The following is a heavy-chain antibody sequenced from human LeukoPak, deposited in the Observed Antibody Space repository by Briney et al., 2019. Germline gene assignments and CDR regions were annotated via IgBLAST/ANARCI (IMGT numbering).Heavy chain of an antibody. CDR1: GFTFSSYA. J-gene: IGHJ4*02. V-gene: IGHV3-30*04. CDR2: ISYDGSNK. CDR3: AKRPGSSGWYYFDY. Sequence: PGGSLRLSCAASGFTFSSYAMHWVRQAPGKGLEWVAVISYDGSNKYYADSVKGRFTISRDNSKNTLYLQMNSLRVEDTAVYYCAKRPGSSGWYYFDYWGQGTLVTVSS. D-gene: IGHD6-19*01.